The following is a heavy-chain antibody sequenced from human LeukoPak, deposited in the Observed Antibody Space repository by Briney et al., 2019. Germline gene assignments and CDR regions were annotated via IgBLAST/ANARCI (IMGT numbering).Heavy chain of an antibody. V-gene: IGHV1-69*05. CDR3: ARDLDCSGGSCFFDYYYMDV. CDR1: GGTFSSYA. J-gene: IGHJ6*03. Sequence: SVKVSCKASGGTFSSYAISLVRQAPGQGLEWMGRIIPIFGTANYAQKFQGRVTITTDESTSTAYMELSSLRSEDTAVYYCARDLDCSGGSCFFDYYYMDVWGKGTTVTVSS. CDR2: IIPIFGTA. D-gene: IGHD2-15*01.